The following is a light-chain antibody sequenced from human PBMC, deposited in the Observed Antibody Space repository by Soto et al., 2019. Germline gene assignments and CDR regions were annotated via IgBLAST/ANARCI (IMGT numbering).Light chain of an antibody. CDR1: QSVLYSSNNKNY. Sequence: IVMTQSPASLAVSLGERATIECKSSQSVLYSSNNKNYLAWYQQKPGQPPKLLIYWASTRESGVPDRFSGSGSGTDFTLTISSLQAEDVAVYYCQQYYITPRTFGQGTKVEIK. V-gene: IGKV4-1*01. CDR2: WAS. CDR3: QQYYITPRT. J-gene: IGKJ1*01.